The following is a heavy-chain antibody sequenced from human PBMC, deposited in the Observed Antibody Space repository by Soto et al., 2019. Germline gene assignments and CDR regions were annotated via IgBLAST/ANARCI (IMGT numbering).Heavy chain of an antibody. J-gene: IGHJ4*02. CDR3: ARDFIVGAPDYFDY. CDR2: ISYDGRVK. D-gene: IGHD1-26*01. Sequence: QVQLVESGGGVVQPGRSLSLSCAAAGFTFSDYPMHWVRQAPGKGQEWVAVISYDGRVKYYVDSVKGRFTISRDDSKNTLYLQMNSLRVDDTAVYYCARDFIVGAPDYFDYWGQGTLVTVSS. CDR1: GFTFSDYP. V-gene: IGHV3-30*04.